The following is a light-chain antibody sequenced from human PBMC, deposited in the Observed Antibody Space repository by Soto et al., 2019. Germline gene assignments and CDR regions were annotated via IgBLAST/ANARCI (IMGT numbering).Light chain of an antibody. Sequence: EIVMTQSPATLPVSPGERATVSCRASQSVSSNLAGYQQKPGQAPSLLIYGASTRATGIPARFSGSGSGTEFTLTLGRLQSEEFPVYYCQQYNHLLLTFGQGTKLEIK. V-gene: IGKV3-15*01. CDR2: GAS. J-gene: IGKJ2*01. CDR1: QSVSSN. CDR3: QQYNHLLLT.